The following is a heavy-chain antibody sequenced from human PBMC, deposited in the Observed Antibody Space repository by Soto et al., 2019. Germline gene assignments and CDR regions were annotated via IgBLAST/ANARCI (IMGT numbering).Heavy chain of an antibody. CDR2: RALESTTR. V-gene: IGHV3-7*01. Sequence: EVQLVESGGDLVQPGGSLRLCCAASGLIYSHSWMTWVGEAPGTGREWVANRALESTTRVYVDSVKGRFTISRDNARNSLYIKMSSLRVEDTAVDYCATINPGGYDYFDSWGQGTQVTVSS. D-gene: IGHD2-8*02. CDR1: GLIYSHSW. J-gene: IGHJ4*02. CDR3: ATINPGGYDYFDS.